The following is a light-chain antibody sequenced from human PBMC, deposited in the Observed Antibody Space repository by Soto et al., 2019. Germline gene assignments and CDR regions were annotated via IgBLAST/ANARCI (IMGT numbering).Light chain of an antibody. CDR3: SLYTISRV. CDR2: EVT. CDR1: TSDLGDYKY. Sequence: QSVLTQPASVSGSPGQSITISCTGTTSDLGDYKYISWYQQHPGKVPKLIIYEVTNRPSGVSNRFSGSKSGNTASLTISGLQAEDEDDYYCSLYTISRVFGGGTKLTVL. V-gene: IGLV2-14*01. J-gene: IGLJ3*02.